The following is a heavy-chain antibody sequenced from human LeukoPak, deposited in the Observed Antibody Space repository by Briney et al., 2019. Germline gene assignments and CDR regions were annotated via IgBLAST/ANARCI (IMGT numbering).Heavy chain of an antibody. CDR2: INPKTGST. V-gene: IGHV1-46*01. D-gene: IGHD1-1*01. Sequence: ASVKVSCKASGYTFISYYVHWVRQVPGQGLVWMGIINPKTGSTTYPQKFQGRVTMTRDTSTSTVYMELSSLESEDTALYYCARHSLPGTTPFDYWGQGTLVTVS. J-gene: IGHJ4*02. CDR1: GYTFISYY. CDR3: ARHSLPGTTPFDY.